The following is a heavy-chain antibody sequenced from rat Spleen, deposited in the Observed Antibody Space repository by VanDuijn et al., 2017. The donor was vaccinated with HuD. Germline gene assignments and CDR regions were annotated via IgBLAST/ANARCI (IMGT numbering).Heavy chain of an antibody. Sequence: EVQLVESGGGLMQPGRSLKLSCAASGFTFSNYDMAWVRQSPTKGLEWIASISTGADNTYYRDSVKGRFTVSRDDTNNTHYLQMDSLRSEDTATYYCATRYFDFWGPGTMVTVSS. CDR1: GFTFSNYD. CDR3: ATRYFDF. J-gene: IGHJ1*01. V-gene: IGHV5S13*01. CDR2: ISTGADNT.